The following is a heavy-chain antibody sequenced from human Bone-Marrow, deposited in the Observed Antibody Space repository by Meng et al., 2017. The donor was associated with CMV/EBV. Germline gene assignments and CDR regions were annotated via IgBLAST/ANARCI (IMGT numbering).Heavy chain of an antibody. Sequence: GGSLRLSCAASGFSFDDYGMSWVRQAPGRGLEWVSGISWNSGSIGYADSVKGRFTISRDNSKNTLYLQMNSLRAEDTAVYYCAREEVSSSWRGLDYWGQGTLVAASS. CDR2: ISWNSGSI. D-gene: IGHD6-13*01. J-gene: IGHJ4*02. CDR3: AREEVSSSWRGLDY. V-gene: IGHV3-20*04. CDR1: GFSFDDYG.